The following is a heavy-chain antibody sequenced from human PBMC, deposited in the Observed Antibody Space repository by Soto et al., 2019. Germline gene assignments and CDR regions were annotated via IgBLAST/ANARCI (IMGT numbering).Heavy chain of an antibody. CDR3: ARGGNGGNDY. D-gene: IGHD2-15*01. J-gene: IGHJ4*02. Sequence: EVQLVESGGGLVQPRGSLRLSCAASGFTVSSNHMVWVRQAPGKGLEWVSIIYIGGSTYYADSVRGRFTISRDNSKNMLYLQMNSLRAEDTAVYYCARGGNGGNDYWGQGTLVTVSS. V-gene: IGHV3-66*01. CDR1: GFTVSSNH. CDR2: IYIGGST.